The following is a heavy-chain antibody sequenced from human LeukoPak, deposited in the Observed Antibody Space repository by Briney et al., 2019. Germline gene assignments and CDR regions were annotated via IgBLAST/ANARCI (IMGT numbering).Heavy chain of an antibody. CDR3: TRGYSIDY. J-gene: IGHJ4*02. D-gene: IGHD4-11*01. V-gene: IGHV3-49*04. CDR1: GFTFSSYA. Sequence: GGSLRLSCAASGFTFSSYAMSWVRQAPGKGLEWVGFIRSKASGGTTEYTASVKGRFTISRDDSKSIAYLQMNSLITEDTAIYYCTRGYSIDYWGQGTQVTVSS. CDR2: IRSKASGGTT.